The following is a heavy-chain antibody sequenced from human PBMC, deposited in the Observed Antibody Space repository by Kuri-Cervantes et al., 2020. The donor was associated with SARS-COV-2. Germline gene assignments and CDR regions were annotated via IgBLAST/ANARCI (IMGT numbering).Heavy chain of an antibody. CDR3: ANDYDSSGYYRSFDY. D-gene: IGHD3-22*01. CDR2: ISYDESNK. J-gene: IGHJ4*02. CDR1: GFTFGTYA. Sequence: GGSLRLSCVASGFTFGTYAVHWVRQPPGKGLEWVAVISYDESNKYYADSVKGRFTISRDNSKNTLYLQMNSLRAEDTAVYYCANDYDSSGYYRSFDYWGQGTLVTVSS. V-gene: IGHV3-30*04.